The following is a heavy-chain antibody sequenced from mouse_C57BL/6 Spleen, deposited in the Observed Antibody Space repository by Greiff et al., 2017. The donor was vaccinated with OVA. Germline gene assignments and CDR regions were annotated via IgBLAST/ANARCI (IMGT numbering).Heavy chain of an antibody. CDR1: GFSLSTSGMG. V-gene: IGHV8-12*01. CDR2: IYWDDDK. Sequence: QVTLKVSGPGILQSSQTLSLTCSFSGFSLSTSGMGVSWIRQPSGKGLEWLAHIYWDDDKRYNPSLKSRLTISKDTSRNQVFLKITSVDTADTATYYCARSFITTVVAYYYAMDYWGQGTSVTVSS. J-gene: IGHJ4*01. CDR3: ARSFITTVVAYYYAMDY. D-gene: IGHD1-1*01.